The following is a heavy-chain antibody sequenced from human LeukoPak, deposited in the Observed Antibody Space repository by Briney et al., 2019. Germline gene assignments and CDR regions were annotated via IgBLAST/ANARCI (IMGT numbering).Heavy chain of an antibody. CDR2: ISWNSGSI. Sequence: GGSLRLSCAASGFTLDDYAMHWVGQAPGKGLEWVSGISWNSGSIGYADSVKGRFTISRDNAKNSLYLQMNSLRAEDTALYYCAKGQLGRYYYYGMDVWGQGTTVTVSS. CDR1: GFTLDDYA. D-gene: IGHD3-16*01. CDR3: AKGQLGRYYYYGMDV. J-gene: IGHJ6*02. V-gene: IGHV3-9*01.